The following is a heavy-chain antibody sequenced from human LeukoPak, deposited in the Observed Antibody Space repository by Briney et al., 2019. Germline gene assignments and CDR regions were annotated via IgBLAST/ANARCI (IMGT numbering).Heavy chain of an antibody. D-gene: IGHD4-17*01. J-gene: IGHJ5*02. CDR1: GFTFDDYT. V-gene: IGHV3-43*01. CDR3: AKNGWPTVTSRVWFDP. Sequence: GGSLRLSCAASGFTFDDYTMHWVRQAPGKGLEWVSLISWDGGSTYYADSVKGRFTISRDNSKNTLYLQMNSLRAEDTAVYYCAKNGWPTVTSRVWFDPWGQGTLVTVSS. CDR2: ISWDGGST.